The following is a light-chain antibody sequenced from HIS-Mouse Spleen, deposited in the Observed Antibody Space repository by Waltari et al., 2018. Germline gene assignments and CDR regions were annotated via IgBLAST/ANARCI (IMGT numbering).Light chain of an antibody. CDR3: YSTDSSGNHRV. J-gene: IGLJ2*01. CDR2: EDS. CDR1: ALPKKS. Sequence: SYELTQPPSVSVSPGQTARITCSGDALPKKSAYWYQQKSGQAPVLVIYEDSQRPSGNPERFSGSSSGTMATLTISGAQVEDEADYYCYSTDSSGNHRVFGGGTKLTVL. V-gene: IGLV3-10*01.